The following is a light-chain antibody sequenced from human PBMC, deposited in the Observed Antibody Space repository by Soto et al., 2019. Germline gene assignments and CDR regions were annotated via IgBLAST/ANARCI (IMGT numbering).Light chain of an antibody. Sequence: QSALTQPASVSGSPGQSITISCTGTSSDVGSYNLVCWYQQHPGKAPKLMIYEGSKRPSGVSNRFSGSKSGNTASLTISGLQAEDEADSYCCSYAGSSTDVVFGGGTKLTVL. CDR2: EGS. CDR1: SSDVGSYNL. CDR3: CSYAGSSTDVV. J-gene: IGLJ2*01. V-gene: IGLV2-23*01.